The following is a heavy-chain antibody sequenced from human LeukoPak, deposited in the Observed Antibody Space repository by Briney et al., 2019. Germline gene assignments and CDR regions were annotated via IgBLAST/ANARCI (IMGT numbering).Heavy chain of an antibody. CDR2: ISSSSSYI. CDR3: AREGANYYYYGMDV. CDR1: GFTFSSYS. J-gene: IGHJ6*02. Sequence: GGSLRLSCAASGFTFSSYSMNWVRQAPGKGLEWVSSISSSSSYIYYADSVKGRFTISRDNAKNSLYLQMNSLRAEDTAVYYCAREGANYYYYGMDVWGQGTMVTVSS. V-gene: IGHV3-21*01. D-gene: IGHD1-26*01.